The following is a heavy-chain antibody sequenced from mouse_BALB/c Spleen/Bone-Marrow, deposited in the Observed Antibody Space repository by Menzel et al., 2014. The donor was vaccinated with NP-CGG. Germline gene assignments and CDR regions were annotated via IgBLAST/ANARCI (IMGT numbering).Heavy chain of an antibody. Sequence: QVQLQQSGAELVTPGASVKLSCKASGYTFTTYWMHWVKQRPGHGLEWIGQVDPSDGYTNYSQMFKGKATLTVDKSSSTAYMQLSSPTSEDSAVYYCTRDDGSFAYWGQGTLVTVSA. CDR1: GYTFTTYW. D-gene: IGHD2-3*01. J-gene: IGHJ3*01. CDR3: TRDDGSFAY. CDR2: VDPSDGYT. V-gene: IGHV1-69*02.